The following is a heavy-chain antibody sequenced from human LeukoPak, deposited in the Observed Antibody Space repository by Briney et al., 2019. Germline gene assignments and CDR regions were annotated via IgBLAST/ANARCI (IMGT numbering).Heavy chain of an antibody. V-gene: IGHV3-21*01. J-gene: IGHJ5*01. CDR3: AREGLDS. CDR2: ISSSSSYI. Sequence: GGSLRLSCAASGFTISGYSMNWVRQAPGKGLEWVSSISSSSSYIYYADSVKGRCTISRDNAKKLLYLQMNSLRAEDTAVYYCAREGLDSWGQGTLVTVSS. CDR1: GFTISGYS.